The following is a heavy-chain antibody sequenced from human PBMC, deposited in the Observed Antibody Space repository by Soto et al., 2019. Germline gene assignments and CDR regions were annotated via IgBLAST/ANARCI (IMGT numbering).Heavy chain of an antibody. CDR1: GYSFIKDA. J-gene: IGHJ4*02. CDR2: INVGTDKT. V-gene: IGHV1-3*01. CDR3: ARLEAGVKLDY. Sequence: QVPLVQCGAEGKKPGASVKISCKTSGYSFIKDAIHRVRQAPGQRPEWMGWINVGTDKTKYSEKFQSRVTITTDTSASTAYMELTSIGSYYTAVYYCARLEAGVKLDYWGQGTPVSVSS.